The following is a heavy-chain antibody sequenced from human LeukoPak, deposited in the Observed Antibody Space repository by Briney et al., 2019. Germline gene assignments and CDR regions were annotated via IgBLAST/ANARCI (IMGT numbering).Heavy chain of an antibody. J-gene: IGHJ4*02. Sequence: GRSLRLSCAASGFTFSSYGMLWVRQAPGKELEWVAVISYDGSNKYYADSVKGRFTISRDNSKNTLYLQMNSLRAEDTAVYYCAKDTGYSVAAADYWGQGTLVTVSS. D-gene: IGHD6-13*01. CDR3: AKDTGYSVAAADY. CDR2: ISYDGSNK. CDR1: GFTFSSYG. V-gene: IGHV3-30*18.